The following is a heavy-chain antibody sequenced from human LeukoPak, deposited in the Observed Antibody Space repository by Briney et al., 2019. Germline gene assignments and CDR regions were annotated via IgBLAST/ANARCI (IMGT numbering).Heavy chain of an antibody. Sequence: PGGSLRLSCAASGFTFSRYSMNWVRQAPGKGLEWVSYISSSSSTIYYADSVKGRFTISRGNAKNSLYLQMNSLRAEDTAVYYCARDHSSSWWCYMDVWGKGTTVTVSS. D-gene: IGHD6-13*01. CDR1: GFTFSRYS. CDR2: ISSSSSTI. V-gene: IGHV3-48*01. J-gene: IGHJ6*03. CDR3: ARDHSSSWWCYMDV.